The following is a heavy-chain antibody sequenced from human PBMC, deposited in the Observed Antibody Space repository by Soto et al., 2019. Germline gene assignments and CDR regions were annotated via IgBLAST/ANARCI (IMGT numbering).Heavy chain of an antibody. J-gene: IGHJ6*02. CDR2: IWYDGGKT. CDR1: GFTFSTYG. Sequence: QVQLVESGGGMVQPGRSLRLSCATSGFTFSTYGMHWVRQAPGKGLEWVARIWYDGGKTFYADSVKGRFTISRDNSQNTLYLQMNSLGAEDTAVYYCARGALDDWGQGTTVTVSS. D-gene: IGHD1-26*01. V-gene: IGHV3-33*01. CDR3: ARGALDD.